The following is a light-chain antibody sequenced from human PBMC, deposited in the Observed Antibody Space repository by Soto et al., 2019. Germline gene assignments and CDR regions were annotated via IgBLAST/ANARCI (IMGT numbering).Light chain of an antibody. J-gene: IGKJ5*01. CDR3: QQSYSTPIT. V-gene: IGKV1-27*01. CDR1: QDIGNF. CDR2: AAS. Sequence: DIQMTQSPSSLSAFVGDRVTITCRASQDIGNFLAWYQQKPGKVPKLLICAASTLQSGVPSRFSGSGSGTDFTLTISSLQPEDFATYYCQQSYSTPITFGQGTRLEI.